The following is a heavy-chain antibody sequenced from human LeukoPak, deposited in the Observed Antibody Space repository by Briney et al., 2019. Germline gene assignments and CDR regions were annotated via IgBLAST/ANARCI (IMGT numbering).Heavy chain of an antibody. CDR3: AKGGNGDY. V-gene: IGHV3-30*18. CDR2: ISYDGSNK. CDR1: GFTFSSYG. Sequence: GGSLRLSCAASGFTFSSYGMHWVRQAPGKGLEWVAVISYDGSNKYYADSVKGRFTISRDNSKNTLYLQMNSLRAEDTAVYYCAKGGNGDYWGQGTLVTVSS. J-gene: IGHJ4*02. D-gene: IGHD4-23*01.